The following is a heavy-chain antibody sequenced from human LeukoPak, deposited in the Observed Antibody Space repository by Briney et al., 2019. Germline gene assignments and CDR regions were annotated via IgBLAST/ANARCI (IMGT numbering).Heavy chain of an antibody. D-gene: IGHD5-12*01. J-gene: IGHJ3*02. CDR1: GYTFTSYG. V-gene: IGHV7-4-1*02. CDR2: INTNTGNP. Sequence: GASVKVSCKASGYTFTSYGISWVRQAPGQGLEWMGWINTNTGNPTYAQGFTGRVVFSLDTSVSTAYLQISSLKAEDTAVYYCARADGPVDIVATMAFDAFDIWGQGTMVTVSS. CDR3: ARADGPVDIVATMAFDAFDI.